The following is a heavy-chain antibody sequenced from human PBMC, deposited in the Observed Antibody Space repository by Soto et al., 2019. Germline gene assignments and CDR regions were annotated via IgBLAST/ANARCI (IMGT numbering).Heavy chain of an antibody. CDR2: IYSGGDT. D-gene: IGHD4-17*01. J-gene: IGHJ4*02. CDR1: GFSVSNNY. V-gene: IGHV3-66*01. CDR3: ARYIPVTTLGY. Sequence: EVQLVESGGGLVQPGGSLRLSCAASGFSVSNNYMSWVRQAPGKGLECVSLIYSGGDTYYVDSVKGRFSISRDSSKNTLYLQMNSLRAEDSAVYYCARYIPVTTLGYWGQGTVVTVAS.